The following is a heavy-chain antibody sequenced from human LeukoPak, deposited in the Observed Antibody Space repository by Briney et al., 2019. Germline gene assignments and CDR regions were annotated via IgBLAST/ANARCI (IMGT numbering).Heavy chain of an antibody. D-gene: IGHD3-22*01. V-gene: IGHV1-18*01. CDR3: ARANRVRYYYDSSGADYYMDV. J-gene: IGHJ6*03. CDR1: GYTFTSYG. CDR2: ISAYNGNT. Sequence: ASVKVSCKASGYTFTSYGISWVRQAPGQGLEWMEWISAYNGNTNYAQKLQGRVTMTTDTSTSTAYMELRSLRSDDTAVYYCARANRVRYYYDSSGADYYMDVWGKGTTVTVSS.